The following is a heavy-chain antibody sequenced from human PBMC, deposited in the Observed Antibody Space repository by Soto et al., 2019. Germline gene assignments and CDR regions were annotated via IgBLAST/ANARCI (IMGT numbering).Heavy chain of an antibody. CDR2: IHPSGGST. Sequence: ASVKVSCKASGYTFTSYYMHWVRQAPGQGLEWMGIIHPSGGSTSYAQKFQGRVTMTRDTSTSTVYMELSSLKSEDSAMYYCAKDTRSSEGSWCDPWGQGTQVTVSS. J-gene: IGHJ5*02. V-gene: IGHV1-46*01. CDR3: AKDTRSSEGSWCDP. D-gene: IGHD2-15*01. CDR1: GYTFTSYY.